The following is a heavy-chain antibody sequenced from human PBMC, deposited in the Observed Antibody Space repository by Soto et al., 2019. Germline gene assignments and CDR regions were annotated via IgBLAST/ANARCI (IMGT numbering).Heavy chain of an antibody. CDR3: ARVLSSGYDTYYFVY. CDR1: GNLISRGYY. J-gene: IGHJ4*02. D-gene: IGHD3-22*01. V-gene: IGHV4-38-2*02. CDR2: IDYSGRT. Sequence: SKNQSLTCSVCGNLISRGYYWGWVRQTPGKGLEWLGSIDYSGRTYYSPSLKSRVSTSVELSKNQYYRKLRSVTAADTAVYFCARVLSSGYDTYYFVYWCPGALVTVSS.